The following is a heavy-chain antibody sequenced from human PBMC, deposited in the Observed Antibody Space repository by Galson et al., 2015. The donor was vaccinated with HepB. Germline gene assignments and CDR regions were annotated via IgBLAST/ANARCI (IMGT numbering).Heavy chain of an antibody. J-gene: IGHJ6*02. CDR3: ASKAAGLPFYGMDV. CDR1: GDSVSSNSAA. D-gene: IGHD6-13*01. Sequence: CAISGDSVSSNSAAWNWIRQSPSRGLEWLGRTYYRSKWYNDYAVSVKSRITINPDTSKNQFSLQLNSVTPEDTAVYYCASKAAGLPFYGMDVWGQGTTVTVSS. CDR2: TYYRSKWYN. V-gene: IGHV6-1*01.